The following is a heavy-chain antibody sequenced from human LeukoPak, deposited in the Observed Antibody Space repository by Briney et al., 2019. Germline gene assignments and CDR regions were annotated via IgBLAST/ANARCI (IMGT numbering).Heavy chain of an antibody. CDR3: AKFALGYCSSTSCLNWFDP. D-gene: IGHD2-2*01. CDR2: ISGSGGST. Sequence: EPGGTLRLSCAASGFTFSSYGKSWVRQAPGKGLEWVSAISGSGGSTYYADSVKGRFTISRDNSKNTLYLQMNSLRAEDTAVYYCAKFALGYCSSTSCLNWFDPWGQGTLVTVSS. CDR1: GFTFSSYG. V-gene: IGHV3-23*01. J-gene: IGHJ5*02.